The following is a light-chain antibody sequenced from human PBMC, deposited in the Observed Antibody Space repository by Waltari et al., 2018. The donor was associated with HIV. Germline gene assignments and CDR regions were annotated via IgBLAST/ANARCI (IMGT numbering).Light chain of an antibody. CDR2: EGN. Sequence: QSALPQPASVSGSPGQSITISCTGTSSDVVSYSLVSWYQHHPGKAPKLMIYEGNKRPSGVANRFSGSKSGNTASLTISGLQAEDEADYYCSSYTSFSTVLFGGGTKLTVL. J-gene: IGLJ2*01. V-gene: IGLV2-23*01. CDR1: SSDVVSYSL. CDR3: SSYTSFSTVL.